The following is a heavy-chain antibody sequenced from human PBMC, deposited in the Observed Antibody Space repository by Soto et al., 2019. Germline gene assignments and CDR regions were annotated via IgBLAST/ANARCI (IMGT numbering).Heavy chain of an antibody. CDR3: ARDENYRDGSVYYDVFDI. Sequence: MESGGGLVQPGGSLRLSCAASGFTFRSYWMTWVRQAPGKGLEWVANIRKDGTEEHYADSVKGRFSVSRDNAKESLYLQMNSLRIEDTAVYYCARDENYRDGSVYYDVFDIWGQGTTVTVSS. D-gene: IGHD3-16*02. CDR2: IRKDGTEE. CDR1: GFTFRSYW. J-gene: IGHJ3*02. V-gene: IGHV3-7*05.